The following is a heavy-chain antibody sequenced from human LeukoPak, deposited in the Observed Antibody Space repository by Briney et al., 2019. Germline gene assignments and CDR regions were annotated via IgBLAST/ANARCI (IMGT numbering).Heavy chain of an antibody. V-gene: IGHV3-30*18. CDR3: AKGIDYVDTAMGPDY. D-gene: IGHD5-18*01. CDR2: ISYDGSNK. Sequence: HPGRSLRLSCAASGSTFSSYGMHWVRQAPGKGLEWVAVISYDGSNKYYADSVKGRFTISRDNSKNTLYLQMNSLRAEDTAVYYCAKGIDYVDTAMGPDYWGQGTLVTVSS. J-gene: IGHJ4*02. CDR1: GSTFSSYG.